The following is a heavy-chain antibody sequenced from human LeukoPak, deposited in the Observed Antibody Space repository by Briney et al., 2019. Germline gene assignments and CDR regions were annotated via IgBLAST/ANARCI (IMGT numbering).Heavy chain of an antibody. D-gene: IGHD3-10*01. CDR1: RLTVRSYF. V-gene: IGHV3-66*01. CDR2: IYSGGNT. J-gene: IGHJ3*01. Sequence: PGGSLRLSCAACRLTVRSYFMRWPRQAPGKGLEWVSVIYSGGNTYYADYVKGRFTISRDNSKNTLYLQMNSLRAEDTAVYHCPRGRLRHLGAFHLWAQGTMVTVSS. CDR3: PRGRLRHLGAFHL.